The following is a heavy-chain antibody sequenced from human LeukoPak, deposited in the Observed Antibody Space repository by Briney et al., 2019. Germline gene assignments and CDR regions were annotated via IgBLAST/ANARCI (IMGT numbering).Heavy chain of an antibody. V-gene: IGHV1-69*04. CDR2: IIPILGIA. CDR3: ARENSGSYRDAFDI. CDR1: GGTFSSYA. D-gene: IGHD1-26*01. J-gene: IGHJ3*02. Sequence: SVKVSCKASGGTFSSYAISWVRQAPGQGLEWMGRIIPILGIANYAQKFQGRVTITTDESTSTAYMELSSLRSADTAVYYCARENSGSYRDAFDIWGQGTMVTVSS.